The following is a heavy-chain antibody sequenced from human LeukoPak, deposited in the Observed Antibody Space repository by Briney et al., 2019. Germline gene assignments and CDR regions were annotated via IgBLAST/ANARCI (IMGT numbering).Heavy chain of an antibody. D-gene: IGHD6-6*01. Sequence: ASVKVSCKASGYTFTGYYMHWVRQAPGQGLEWMGRINPNSGGTNYAQKFQGRVTMTRDTSISTAYMELSRLRSDDTAVYYCARPEYSSSGNWFDPWGQGTLVTVSS. CDR2: INPNSGGT. J-gene: IGHJ5*02. CDR3: ARPEYSSSGNWFDP. V-gene: IGHV1-2*06. CDR1: GYTFTGYY.